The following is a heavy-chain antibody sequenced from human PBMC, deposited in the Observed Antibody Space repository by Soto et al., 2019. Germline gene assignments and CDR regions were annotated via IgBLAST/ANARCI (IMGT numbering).Heavy chain of an antibody. CDR3: AKAGEDIVVVVAARIDY. CDR2: ISGSGGST. CDR1: GFTFSSYA. Sequence: GGSLRLSCAASGFTFSSYAMSWVRQAPGKGLEWVSAISGSGGSTYYADSVKGRFTISRDNSKNTLYLQMNSLRAEDTAVYYCAKAGEDIVVVVAARIDYWGQGTLVTVSS. D-gene: IGHD2-15*01. V-gene: IGHV3-23*01. J-gene: IGHJ4*02.